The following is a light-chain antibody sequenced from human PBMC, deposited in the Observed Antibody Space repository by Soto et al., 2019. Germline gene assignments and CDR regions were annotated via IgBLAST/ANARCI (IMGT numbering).Light chain of an antibody. J-gene: IGLJ2*01. CDR3: SSYTGSTDVV. CDR1: TSDFVNYNY. CDR2: EVS. Sequence: QSALTQPASLSGSPGQSVTISCSGTTSDFVNYNYVSWYQHHPGKAPQLILYEVSNRPSGVSSRFSGSKSGNTASLTISGLQAEDEAYYYCSSYTGSTDVVFGGGTKLTVL. V-gene: IGLV2-14*01.